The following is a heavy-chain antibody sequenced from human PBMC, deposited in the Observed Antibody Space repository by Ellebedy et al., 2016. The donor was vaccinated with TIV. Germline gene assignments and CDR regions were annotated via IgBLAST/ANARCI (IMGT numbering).Heavy chain of an antibody. V-gene: IGHV4-34*01. CDR3: ARGWGSS. D-gene: IGHD7-27*01. CDR2: INHSGST. J-gene: IGHJ5*02. CDR1: GGSFSGYY. Sequence: GSLRLSCAVYGGSFSGYYWSWIRQPPGKGLEWIGEINHSGSTNYNPSLKSRVTISVDTSKNQFSLKLSSVTAADTAVYYCARGWGSSWGQGTLVTVSS.